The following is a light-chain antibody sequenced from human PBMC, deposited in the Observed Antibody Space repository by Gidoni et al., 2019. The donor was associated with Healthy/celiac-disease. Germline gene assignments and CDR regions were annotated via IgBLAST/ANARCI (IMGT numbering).Light chain of an antibody. CDR2: EVS. J-gene: IGLJ1*01. CDR3: SSYTSSSTLYV. Sequence: QSALTQPASVSGSPGQSITISCTGTSSDVGGYNYVSWYQQHPGKAPKLMLYEVSTRPSGVSTRFSGSKSGNTASLTISGLQAEDEADYYCSSYTSSSTLYVFGTGTKVTVL. CDR1: SSDVGGYNY. V-gene: IGLV2-14*01.